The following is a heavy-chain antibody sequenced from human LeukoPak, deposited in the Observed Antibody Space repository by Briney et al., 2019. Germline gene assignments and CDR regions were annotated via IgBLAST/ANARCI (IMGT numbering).Heavy chain of an antibody. J-gene: IGHJ4*02. CDR3: ARGSSSWYGLDY. Sequence: SETLSLTWSVSGGSISSYYWSWIRRPAGKGLEWIGRIYTSGSTNYNPSLKSRVTISVDKSKNQFSLKLSSVTAADTAVYYCARGSSSWYGLDYWGQGTLVTVSS. D-gene: IGHD6-13*01. CDR1: GGSISSYY. V-gene: IGHV4-4*07. CDR2: IYTSGST.